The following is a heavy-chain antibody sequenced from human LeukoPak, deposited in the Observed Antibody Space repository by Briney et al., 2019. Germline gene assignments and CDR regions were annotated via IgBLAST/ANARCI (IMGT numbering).Heavy chain of an antibody. CDR1: GGSISSSSYY. V-gene: IGHV4-39*01. D-gene: IGHD4-23*01. CDR3: ATFGRGNSRHSDY. J-gene: IGHJ4*02. Sequence: SETLSLTCTVSGGSISSSSYYWGWIRQPPGKGLEWIGSIYYSGSTYYNPSLKSRVTISVDTSKNQFSLKLSSVTAADTAVYYCATFGRGNSRHSDYWGQGTLVTVSS. CDR2: IYYSGST.